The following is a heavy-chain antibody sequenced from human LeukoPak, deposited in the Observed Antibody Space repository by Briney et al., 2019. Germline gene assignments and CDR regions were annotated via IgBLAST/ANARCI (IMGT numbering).Heavy chain of an antibody. J-gene: IGHJ5*02. CDR1: GDSVTNDFF. Sequence: SETLSLTCTVSGDSVTNDFFWGLVRQPPGKELEWIGSFCLGRDTYYRPSLKGRVTISVDTSKNQSSLNLNILNAADTAVYFRARWASMSREPGVFLDLWGQGTLVTVSS. D-gene: IGHD1-14*01. CDR2: FCLGRDT. CDR3: ARWASMSREPGVFLDL. V-gene: IGHV4-38-2*02.